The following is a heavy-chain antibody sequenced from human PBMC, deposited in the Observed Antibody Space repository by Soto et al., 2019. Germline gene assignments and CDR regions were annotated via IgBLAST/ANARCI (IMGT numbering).Heavy chain of an antibody. Sequence: ASVKVSCKAFGYTFTSYGINWVRQAPGQGHEWMGWISADNGNTNYAQKFQGRVTMTTDTSTSTAYMELRSLRSDDTAVYYCAREITSYYVGGNWFDPWGQGTLVTVSS. CDR1: GYTFTSYG. V-gene: IGHV1-18*01. CDR2: ISADNGNT. CDR3: AREITSYYVGGNWFDP. D-gene: IGHD3-10*02. J-gene: IGHJ5*02.